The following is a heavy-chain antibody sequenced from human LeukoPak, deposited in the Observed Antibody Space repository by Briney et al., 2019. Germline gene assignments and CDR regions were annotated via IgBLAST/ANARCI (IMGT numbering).Heavy chain of an antibody. CDR3: ARAPRYDMLVFDY. CDR1: GFTFSRHG. V-gene: IGHV3-30*03. Sequence: QTGGPLRLSCAASGFTFSRHGMHWVRQAPGKGLEWVAVISYDGSDKYYADSVKGRFTISRDNSKNTLYLQMNSLRAEDTAVYYCARAPRYDMLVFDYWGQGTLVTVSS. CDR2: ISYDGSDK. J-gene: IGHJ4*02. D-gene: IGHD2-2*01.